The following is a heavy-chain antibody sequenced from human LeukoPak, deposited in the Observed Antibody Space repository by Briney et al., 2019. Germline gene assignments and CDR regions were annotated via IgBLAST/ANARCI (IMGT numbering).Heavy chain of an antibody. J-gene: IGHJ5*02. CDR2: IYYSGNT. CDR3: AGLHFAAAEEFDP. Sequence: PSETLSLTCTVSGGSLSGHWWSWIRQPPGKGLEWIGYIYYSGNTNYNPSLNTRATIPVDTSKNQFSLNLRSVTAADTAVYYCAGLHFAAAEEFDPWGQGTLVTVSS. V-gene: IGHV4-59*08. CDR1: GGSLSGHW. D-gene: IGHD6-13*01.